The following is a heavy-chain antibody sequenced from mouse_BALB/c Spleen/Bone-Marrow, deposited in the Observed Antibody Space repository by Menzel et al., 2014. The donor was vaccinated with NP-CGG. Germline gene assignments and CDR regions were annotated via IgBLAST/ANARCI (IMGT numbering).Heavy chain of an antibody. CDR3: AFYYYGSSLFAY. Sequence: DVQLQESGAGLVKPGASAKLSCTASGFNIKDTYMHWVKQRPEQGLEWIGRIDPANGNTKYDPKFQGKATITADTSSNTAYLQLSSLTSEDTAVYYCAFYYYGSSLFAYWGQGTLVTVSA. D-gene: IGHD1-1*01. J-gene: IGHJ3*01. CDR1: GFNIKDTY. V-gene: IGHV14-3*02. CDR2: IDPANGNT.